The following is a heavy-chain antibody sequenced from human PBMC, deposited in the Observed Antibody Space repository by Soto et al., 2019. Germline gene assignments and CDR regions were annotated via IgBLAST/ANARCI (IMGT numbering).Heavy chain of an antibody. D-gene: IGHD5-12*01. V-gene: IGHV4-59*01. CDR1: GGSISGFY. CDR2: IYDSGSA. CDR3: ARDGYNSYYFDY. J-gene: IGHJ4*02. Sequence: ASETLSLTCTVSGGSISGFYWSWIRQPPGKAPEWIAYIYDSGSANYNPSLRSRVIISVDTSNNQFSLKLTSVTAADTAVYYCARDGYNSYYFDYWGQGTLVTVSS.